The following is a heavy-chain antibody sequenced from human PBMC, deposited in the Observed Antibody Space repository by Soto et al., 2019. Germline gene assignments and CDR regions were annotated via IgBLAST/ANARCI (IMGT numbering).Heavy chain of an antibody. V-gene: IGHV1-18*01. Sequence: QVQLVQSGAEVKKPGASVTVSCKASGYTFTSYGISWVRQAPGQGLEWMGWISAYNGNTNYAQKLQGRVTMTTDTSKITAYMELRSLRSDDTAVYYWAREGRYCSSTSCYDYYYYGMDVWGQGTTVTVSS. J-gene: IGHJ6*02. CDR1: GYTFTSYG. CDR2: ISAYNGNT. CDR3: AREGRYCSSTSCYDYYYYGMDV. D-gene: IGHD2-2*01.